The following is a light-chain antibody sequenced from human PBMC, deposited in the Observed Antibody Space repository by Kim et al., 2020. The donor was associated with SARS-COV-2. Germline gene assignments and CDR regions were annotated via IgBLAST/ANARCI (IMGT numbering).Light chain of an antibody. V-gene: IGKV3-20*01. Sequence: EIVLTQSPGTLSLFPGDRATLSCWASQSVSSNYLAWYQQKPGQAPRLLFYGASSRATGIPDRFTGGGSGTDFTLTISRLEPEDFAVYYCQQYGSSPYTFGQGTKLEI. J-gene: IGKJ2*01. CDR1: QSVSSNY. CDR3: QQYGSSPYT. CDR2: GAS.